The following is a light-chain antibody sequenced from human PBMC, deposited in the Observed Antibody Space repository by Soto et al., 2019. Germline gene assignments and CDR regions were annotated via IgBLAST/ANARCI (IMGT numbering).Light chain of an antibody. J-gene: IGKJ4*01. V-gene: IGKV1-9*01. CDR3: QQLNGYQLA. CDR1: QGMSTY. Sequence: DIQLTQSPSFLSASVGDTVTITCRASQGMSTYLAWYQQKPGKVPKLLIRSAYTLQSGVPPRFSGGGSGTEFTLTISNLQPDDSGIYYCQQLNGYQLAFGGGTNVEIK. CDR2: SAY.